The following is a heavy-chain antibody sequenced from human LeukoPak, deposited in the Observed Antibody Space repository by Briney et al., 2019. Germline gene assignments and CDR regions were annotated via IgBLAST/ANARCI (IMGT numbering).Heavy chain of an antibody. CDR3: AKTTTGYSSGRYPGWPVDC. J-gene: IGHJ4*02. CDR1: GFTFNSYA. Sequence: GGSLRLSCAASGFTFNSYAVSWVRQAPGKGLEWVSAISGSGGGTYYADSVKGRFTISRDNSKNTVYLQMNSLSTEDTAVYYCAKTTTGYSSGRYPGWPVDCWGQGTLVTVSS. D-gene: IGHD6-19*01. CDR2: ISGSGGGT. V-gene: IGHV3-23*01.